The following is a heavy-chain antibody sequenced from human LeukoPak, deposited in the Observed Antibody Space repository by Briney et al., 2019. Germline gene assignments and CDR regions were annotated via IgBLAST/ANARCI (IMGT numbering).Heavy chain of an antibody. J-gene: IGHJ3*02. CDR3: ARSRSGYSYDHAAFEI. V-gene: IGHV4-61*01. Sequence: SETLSLTCTVSGGSVSSGSYYWSWIRQPPGKGLEWIGYIYYSGSTNYNPSLKSRVTISVDTSKNQFSLKLSSVTAADTAVYYCARSRSGYSYDHAAFEIWGQGTMVTVSS. CDR1: GGSVSSGSYY. CDR2: IYYSGST. D-gene: IGHD5-18*01.